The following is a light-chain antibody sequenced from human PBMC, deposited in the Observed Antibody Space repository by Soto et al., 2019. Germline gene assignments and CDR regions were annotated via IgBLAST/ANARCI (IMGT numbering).Light chain of an antibody. CDR2: EVS. Sequence: QSALTQPASVSGSPGQSITISCTGTSSDIGGYNYVSWYQQHPGKAPKLMIYEVSHRPSGVSDRFSGSKSGNTATLTISGLQAEDEADYYCSSYAGSNNYVFGTGIKVTVL. J-gene: IGLJ1*01. CDR3: SSYAGSNNYV. CDR1: SSDIGGYNY. V-gene: IGLV2-14*01.